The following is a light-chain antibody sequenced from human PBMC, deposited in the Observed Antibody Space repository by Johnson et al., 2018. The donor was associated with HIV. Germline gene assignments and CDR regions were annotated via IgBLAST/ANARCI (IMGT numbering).Light chain of an antibody. Sequence: QSVLTQPPSVSAAPGQKVTISCSGSTSKIGNNYVSWYQHLPGAAPKLLIYDSNKRPSGIPDRFSGSKSGTSATLGITGLQTEDEADYFCGTWDSSLNSYVFGTGTKVSVL. V-gene: IGLV1-51*01. CDR1: TSKIGNNY. J-gene: IGLJ1*01. CDR2: DSN. CDR3: GTWDSSLNSYV.